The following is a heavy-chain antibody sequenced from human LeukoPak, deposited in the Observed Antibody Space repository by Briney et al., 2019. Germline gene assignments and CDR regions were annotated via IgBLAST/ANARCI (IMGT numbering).Heavy chain of an antibody. CDR3: ARVTKGRYGGNQYYFDY. CDR1: GGSFSGYY. V-gene: IGHV4-34*01. Sequence: PPETLSLTCAVYGGSFSGYYWSWIRQPPGKGLEWIGEINHSGSTNYNPSLKSRVTISVDTSKNQFSLKLSSVTAADTAVYYCARVTKGRYGGNQYYFDYWGQGTLVTVSS. CDR2: INHSGST. D-gene: IGHD4-23*01. J-gene: IGHJ4*02.